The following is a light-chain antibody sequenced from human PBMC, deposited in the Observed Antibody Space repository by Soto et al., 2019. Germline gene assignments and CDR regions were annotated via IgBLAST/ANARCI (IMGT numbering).Light chain of an antibody. CDR3: GTWDSSLSAYV. CDR1: SSNIGNNY. CDR2: DNN. J-gene: IGLJ1*01. V-gene: IGLV1-51*01. Sequence: QSVLTQPPPVSVAPGQKVTISCSGSSSNIGNNYVSWYQQLPGTAPKLLIYDNNKRPSGIPDRFSGSKSGTSATLGITGLQTGDEADYYCGTWDSSLSAYVFGTGTKVTVL.